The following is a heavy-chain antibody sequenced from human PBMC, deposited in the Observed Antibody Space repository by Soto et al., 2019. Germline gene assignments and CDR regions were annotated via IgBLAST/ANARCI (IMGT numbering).Heavy chain of an antibody. J-gene: IGHJ4*02. CDR3: ARGPGGY. Sequence: SLRLSCAASEFTFSNYAMHWVRQPPGKGLQWLAVISYDGNNKYYADSVEGRFTISRDNSKNTLYLQMNSLRAEDTAVYYCARGPGGYWGQGTLVTVSS. CDR1: EFTFSNYA. CDR2: ISYDGNNK. V-gene: IGHV3-30*03.